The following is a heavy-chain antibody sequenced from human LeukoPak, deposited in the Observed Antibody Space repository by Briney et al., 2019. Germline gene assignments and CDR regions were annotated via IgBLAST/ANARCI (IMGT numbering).Heavy chain of an antibody. CDR2: INPNSGGT. CDR1: GYTFTDYY. Sequence: ASVKVSCKASGYTFTDYYIHWVRQAPGEGLEWMGWINPNSGGTKFAQKFQGRVTMTTDTSTSTVYMELRSLRSDDTAVYYCARTMVTAGHSYFDYWGQGTLVTVFS. CDR3: ARTMVTAGHSYFDY. D-gene: IGHD3-10*01. J-gene: IGHJ4*02. V-gene: IGHV1-2*02.